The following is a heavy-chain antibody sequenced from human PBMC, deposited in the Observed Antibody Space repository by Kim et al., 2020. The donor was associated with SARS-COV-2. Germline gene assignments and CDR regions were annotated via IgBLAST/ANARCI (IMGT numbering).Heavy chain of an antibody. CDR1: GGSISSGGYY. CDR3: AGDPLKNPVPLGYNYYYGMDV. CDR2: IYYSGST. V-gene: IGHV4-31*03. J-gene: IGHJ6*02. Sequence: SETLSLTCTVSGGSISSGGYYWSWIRQHPGKGLEWIGYIYYSGSTYYNPSLKSRVTISVDTSKNQFSLKLSSVTAADTAVYYCAGDPLKNPVPLGYNYYYGMDVWGQGTTVTVAS.